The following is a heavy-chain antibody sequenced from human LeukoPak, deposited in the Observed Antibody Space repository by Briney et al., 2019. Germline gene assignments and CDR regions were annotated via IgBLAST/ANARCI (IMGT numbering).Heavy chain of an antibody. Sequence: GGSLRLSCAASGFTFSDYYMSWIRQAPGKGLEWVSYISSSGSAIYYADSVKGRFTISRDNAKNSLYLQMNSLSPDDTAVYYCARGVEPLAANTLAYWGQGTLVTVSS. V-gene: IGHV3-11*01. D-gene: IGHD1-14*01. CDR2: ISSSGSAI. CDR1: GFTFSDYY. J-gene: IGHJ4*02. CDR3: ARGVEPLAANTLAY.